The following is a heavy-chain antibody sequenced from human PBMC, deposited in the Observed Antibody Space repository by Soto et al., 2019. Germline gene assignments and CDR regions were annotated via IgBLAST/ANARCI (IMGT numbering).Heavy chain of an antibody. CDR1: GYTFTAYA. CDR3: TRSAISPYGGLIGPFDY. CDR2: IKPANGNT. V-gene: IGHV1-3*05. Sequence: QVQLAQSGAEERKPGASVKVSCEATGYTFTAYAMHWVRQAPGQRLEWMGWIKPANGNTKYSQKFQGRLTLTSDTSANTVYMELSSLTSEDTAMYYCTRSAISPYGGLIGPFDYWGQGNLVTVSS. D-gene: IGHD3-16*01. J-gene: IGHJ4*02.